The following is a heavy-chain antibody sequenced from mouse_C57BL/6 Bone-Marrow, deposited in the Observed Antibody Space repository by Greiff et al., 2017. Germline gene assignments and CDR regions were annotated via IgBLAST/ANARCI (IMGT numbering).Heavy chain of an antibody. Sequence: QVQLQQPGAELVRPGSSVKLSCKASGYTFTSYWMDWVKQRPGQGLEWIGNIYPSDSETHYNQKFKDKATLTVDKSSITAYMQLSSLTSEDSAVYYCARKNSKGDYWGQGTTLTVSS. CDR3: ARKNSKGDY. V-gene: IGHV1-61*01. CDR1: GYTFTSYW. D-gene: IGHD2-5*01. CDR2: IYPSDSET. J-gene: IGHJ2*01.